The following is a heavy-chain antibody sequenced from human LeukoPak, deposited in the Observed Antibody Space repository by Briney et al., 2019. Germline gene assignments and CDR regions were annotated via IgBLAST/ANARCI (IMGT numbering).Heavy chain of an antibody. CDR1: GYTFTSYD. Sequence: GASVKVSCKASGYTFTSYDINWVRQATGQGLEWMGWMNPNSGNTGYAQKFQGRVTVTRNTSISTAYMELSSLRSEDTAVYYCARGYCSSTSCYEDWFDPWGQGTLVTVSS. CDR3: ARGYCSSTSCYEDWFDP. CDR2: MNPNSGNT. D-gene: IGHD2-2*01. V-gene: IGHV1-8*01. J-gene: IGHJ5*02.